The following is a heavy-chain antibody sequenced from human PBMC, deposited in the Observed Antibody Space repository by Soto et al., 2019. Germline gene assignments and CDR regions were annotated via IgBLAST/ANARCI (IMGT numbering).Heavy chain of an antibody. CDR3: ARSYSSSWYVGAFDY. J-gene: IGHJ4*02. Sequence: QVQLVESGGGVVQPGRSLRLSCAASGFTFSSYGMHWVRQAPGKGLEWVAVIWYDGSNKYYADSVKGRFTISRDNSKNTLYLKMNSLRAEDTAVYYCARSYSSSWYVGAFDYWGQGTLVTVSS. D-gene: IGHD6-13*01. CDR2: IWYDGSNK. CDR1: GFTFSSYG. V-gene: IGHV3-33*01.